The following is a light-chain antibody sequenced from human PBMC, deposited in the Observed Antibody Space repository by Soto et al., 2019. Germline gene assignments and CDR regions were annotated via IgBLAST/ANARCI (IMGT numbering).Light chain of an antibody. CDR3: SSYTSSSTSVV. V-gene: IGLV2-14*01. J-gene: IGLJ2*01. CDR1: SSDVGGYNY. CDR2: DVS. Sequence: QSALTQPASVSGSPGQSITISCTGTSSDVGGYNYVSWYQQHPGKAPKLMIYDVSNRPSGGSNRFSGSKSGNTASLTISVLQAEDEADYYCSSYTSSSTSVVFGGGTKLTVL.